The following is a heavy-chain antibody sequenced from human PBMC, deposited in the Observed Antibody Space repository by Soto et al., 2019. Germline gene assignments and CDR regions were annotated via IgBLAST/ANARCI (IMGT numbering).Heavy chain of an antibody. Sequence: LRLSCAASGFTFSSYAMSWVRQAPGKGLEWVSSTSGSGGDVYHAGSVKGRFTISRDNSKNTLYLQMNSLRAEDTAVYYCAKDLTYYDSSDYYPVDAFDIWGQGTMVTVSS. CDR1: GFTFSSYA. CDR2: TSGSGGDV. D-gene: IGHD3-22*01. CDR3: AKDLTYYDSSDYYPVDAFDI. J-gene: IGHJ3*02. V-gene: IGHV3-23*01.